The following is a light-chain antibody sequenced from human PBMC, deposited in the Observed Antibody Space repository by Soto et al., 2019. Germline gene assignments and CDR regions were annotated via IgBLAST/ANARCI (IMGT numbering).Light chain of an antibody. V-gene: IGKV3-20*01. Sequence: EVVLTQSPGTLSLSPGERATLSCRASQSVAANYLAWYQQKRGQAPRLLIYGASSRATGIPDRFSGSGSGTDFTLTISSLQSEDFAIYYCQQYNNWPWTFGQGTKV. J-gene: IGKJ1*01. CDR2: GAS. CDR3: QQYNNWPWT. CDR1: QSVAANY.